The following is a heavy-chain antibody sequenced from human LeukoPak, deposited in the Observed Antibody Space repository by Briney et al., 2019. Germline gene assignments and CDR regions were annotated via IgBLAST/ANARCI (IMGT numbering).Heavy chain of an antibody. CDR1: GGSISSNY. J-gene: IGHJ6*02. Sequence: SETLSLTCTVSGGSISSNYWSWIRQPPGKGLEWIGYIYYSGTTNYNPSLKSRVTISVDTSQNQFSLKLTSVTAADTAVYYCARTFSESYYYYGMDVWGQGTTVTVSS. CDR3: ARTFSESYYYYGMDV. V-gene: IGHV4-59*01. CDR2: IYYSGTT. D-gene: IGHD1-26*01.